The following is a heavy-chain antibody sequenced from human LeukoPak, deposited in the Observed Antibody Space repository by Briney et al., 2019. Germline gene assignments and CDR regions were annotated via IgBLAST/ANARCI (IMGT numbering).Heavy chain of an antibody. D-gene: IGHD6-19*01. J-gene: IGHJ4*02. CDR3: AGLEGRYSTDWFYFFDY. CDR2: MYLGGTT. V-gene: IGHV4-4*02. Sequence: KTSGTLSLTCIVSGGSISSLNLWSWLRQPPWKGLEWIEEMYLGGTTNFNPSLKSRVTILIDKSKNQLSLQLTSVTAADTAVYYCAGLEGRYSTDWFYFFDYWGQGALVTVSS. CDR1: GGSISSLNL.